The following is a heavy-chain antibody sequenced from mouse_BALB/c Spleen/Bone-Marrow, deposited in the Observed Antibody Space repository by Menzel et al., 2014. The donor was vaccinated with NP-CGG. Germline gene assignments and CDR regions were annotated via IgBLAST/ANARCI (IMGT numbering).Heavy chain of an antibody. CDR3: VLYYDYDVGY. V-gene: IGHV14-3*02. J-gene: IGHJ2*01. D-gene: IGHD2-4*01. Sequence: EVKLVESGAELVKPGASVKLSCTASGFNIKDTYMHWVKQRPEQGLEWIGGIDPANGNTKYDPKFQGKATITADTSSNTAYLQLSSLTSEDTAVYYCVLYYDYDVGYWGQGTTLTVSS. CDR2: IDPANGNT. CDR1: GFNIKDTY.